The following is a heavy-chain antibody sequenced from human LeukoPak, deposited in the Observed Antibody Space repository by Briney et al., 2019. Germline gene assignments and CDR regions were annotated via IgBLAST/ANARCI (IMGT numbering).Heavy chain of an antibody. CDR3: ARDLGGSYSSFDS. Sequence: ASVKVSCKASGYTFTSYGISWVRQAPGQGLEWMGWISGYNGNTNYAQNLQGRVTMTTDTTTGTAYMELRSLRSDDTAVYYCARDLGGSYSSFDSWGQGTLVTVSS. V-gene: IGHV1-18*01. D-gene: IGHD1-26*01. J-gene: IGHJ4*02. CDR1: GYTFTSYG. CDR2: ISGYNGNT.